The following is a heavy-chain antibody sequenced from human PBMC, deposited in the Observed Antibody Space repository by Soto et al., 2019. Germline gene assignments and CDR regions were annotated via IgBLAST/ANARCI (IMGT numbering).Heavy chain of an antibody. J-gene: IGHJ6*02. Sequence: QVQLVQSGGGVVQPGRSLRLSCAASGFTFSGYAMHWVRQAPGKGLEWVAVISYDGSNKYYTDSVKGRFTLSRDNSKNTLYLQINSLRAEDTAVYYCARDNGAETGVLGYYYYGMDVWGQGTTVTVSS. V-gene: IGHV3-30*04. CDR3: ARDNGAETGVLGYYYYGMDV. CDR1: GFTFSGYA. D-gene: IGHD1-1*01. CDR2: ISYDGSNK.